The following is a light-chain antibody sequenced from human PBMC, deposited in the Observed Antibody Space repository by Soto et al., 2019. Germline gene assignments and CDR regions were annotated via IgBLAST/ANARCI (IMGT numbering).Light chain of an antibody. V-gene: IGLV2-14*03. J-gene: IGLJ1*01. Sequence: QSVLTQPASVSGSPGQSITISCTGTSSDVGAYDFVSWYQQHPDKAPKLMLYEVIYRPSWVSNRFSGSKSVNTATLTISGLQAEDEGDYYCSSYTTSSTRVFGTGTQLTVL. CDR1: SSDVGAYDF. CDR3: SSYTTSSTRV. CDR2: EVI.